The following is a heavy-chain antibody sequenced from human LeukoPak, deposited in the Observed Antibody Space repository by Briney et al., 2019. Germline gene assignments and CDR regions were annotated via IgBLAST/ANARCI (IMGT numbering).Heavy chain of an antibody. J-gene: IGHJ4*02. CDR2: IYYSGST. CDR1: GGSFSGYY. D-gene: IGHD6-19*01. V-gene: IGHV4-39*01. CDR3: ARRSSGWYYFDY. Sequence: SETLSLTCAVYGGSFSGYYWGWIRQPPGKGLERIGSIYYSGSTYYNPSLKSRVTISVDTSKNQFSLKLSSVTAADTAVYYCARRSSGWYYFDYWGQGTLVTVSS.